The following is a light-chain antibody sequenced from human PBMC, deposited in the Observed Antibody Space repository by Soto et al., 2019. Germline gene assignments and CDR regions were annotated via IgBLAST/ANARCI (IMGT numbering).Light chain of an antibody. CDR1: QSLYSNN. J-gene: IGKJ5*01. CDR3: QQYSDWPIT. Sequence: ETVMTQSPATLSVSPGQRATLSCRASQSLYSNNLAWCQQKPGQAPRLLIYGASTRAAGVPARFSGSGSGTEFNLTISSLQPEDFGVYYCQQYSDWPITFGQGTRLDIK. V-gene: IGKV3-15*01. CDR2: GAS.